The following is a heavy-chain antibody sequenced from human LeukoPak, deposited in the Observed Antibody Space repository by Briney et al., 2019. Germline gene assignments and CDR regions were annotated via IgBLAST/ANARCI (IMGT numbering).Heavy chain of an antibody. J-gene: IGHJ4*02. CDR2: ISSNGGST. CDR1: GFTFSSYA. Sequence: GGSLRLSCAASGFTFSSYAMHWVRQAPGKGLEYVSAISSNGGSTYYADSVKGRFPISRDNSKNTLYLQMGSLRAEDMAVYYCARGGGGYDAPFDYWGQGTLVTVSS. D-gene: IGHD5-12*01. V-gene: IGHV3-64*02. CDR3: ARGGGGYDAPFDY.